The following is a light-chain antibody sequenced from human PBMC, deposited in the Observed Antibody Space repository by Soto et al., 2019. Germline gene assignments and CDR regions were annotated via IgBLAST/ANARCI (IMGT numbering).Light chain of an antibody. J-gene: IGKJ4*01. Sequence: IQLTQSPSSLSASVGDRVTITCRASQGISSYLAWYQEKPGKAPKLLIYAASTLQSGVPSRFSGSESGTDFTPTISSPQPEDFVTYYCQQLNSYPLTFGGGTKVEIK. CDR1: QGISSY. CDR2: AAS. CDR3: QQLNSYPLT. V-gene: IGKV1-9*01.